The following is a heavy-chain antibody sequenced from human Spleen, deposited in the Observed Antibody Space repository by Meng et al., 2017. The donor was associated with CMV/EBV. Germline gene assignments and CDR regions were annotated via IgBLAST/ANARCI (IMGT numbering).Heavy chain of an antibody. J-gene: IGHJ4*02. V-gene: IGHV3-74*01. CDR2: IDSSGTST. CDR1: GFTFSSYS. Sequence: SCAASGFTFSSYSMHWVRQAPGKGLVWVSRIDSSGTSTVYADSVKGRFTISRDNAKNTLYLQMNSLRVEDTALYYCARSHYDSAVDNWGQGTLVTVSS. D-gene: IGHD3-22*01. CDR3: ARSHYDSAVDN.